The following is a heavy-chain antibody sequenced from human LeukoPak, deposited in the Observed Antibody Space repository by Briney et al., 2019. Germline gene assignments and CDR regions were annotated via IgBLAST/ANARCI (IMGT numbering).Heavy chain of an antibody. CDR1: GGTFSNYA. CDR3: AKVPTIFGGTNWFDP. V-gene: IGHV1-69*05. Sequence: SVKVSCKASGGTFSNYAISGVRQAPGQGLEWMGWINPIFGTANYAQKFQGIVTITTDETTSTAYMELSSLGSENAAVYYCAKVPTIFGGTNWFDPWGQGTLVTVSS. J-gene: IGHJ5*02. CDR2: INPIFGTA. D-gene: IGHD3-3*01.